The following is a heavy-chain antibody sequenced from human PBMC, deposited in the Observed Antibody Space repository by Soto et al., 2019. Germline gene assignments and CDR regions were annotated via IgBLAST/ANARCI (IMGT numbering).Heavy chain of an antibody. V-gene: IGHV1-69*12. CDR1: GGTFSSYA. Sequence: QVQLVQSGAEVKKPGSSVKVSCKASGGTFSSYAISWVRQAPGQGLEWMGGIIPIFGTANYAQKFQGRVTITAXVSXSXAYMELSSLRSEDTAVYYCARARYYYGSGALGWFDPWGQGTLVTVSS. CDR3: ARARYYYGSGALGWFDP. J-gene: IGHJ5*02. D-gene: IGHD3-10*01. CDR2: IIPIFGTA.